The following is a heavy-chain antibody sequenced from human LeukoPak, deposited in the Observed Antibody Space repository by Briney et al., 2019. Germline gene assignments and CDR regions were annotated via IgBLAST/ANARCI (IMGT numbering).Heavy chain of an antibody. CDR2: ISWNSGSI. D-gene: IGHD2-15*01. V-gene: IGHV3-9*01. Sequence: PGGSLRLSCAASGFTFDDYAMHWVRQAPGKGMEWVSGISWNSGSIGYADSVKGRFTISRDNAKNSVYLQMNSLRAEDTALYYCAKDMAAYCSGGSCYGMDVWGQGTTVTVSS. CDR3: AKDMAAYCSGGSCYGMDV. CDR1: GFTFDDYA. J-gene: IGHJ6*02.